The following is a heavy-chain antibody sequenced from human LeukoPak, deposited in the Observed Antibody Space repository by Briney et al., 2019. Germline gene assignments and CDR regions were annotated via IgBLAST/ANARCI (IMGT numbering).Heavy chain of an antibody. Sequence: SQTLSLTCSVSGGSIKGGGFFWNQVRQHPGKGLEWIGHIYYSGSTNYNPSLKSRVTISVDTSKNQFSLKLSSVTAADTAVYYCARAEVAFDIWGQRTIVTVSS. CDR2: IYYSGST. CDR1: GGSIKGGGFF. V-gene: IGHV4-31*03. J-gene: IGHJ3*02. CDR3: ARAEVAFDI.